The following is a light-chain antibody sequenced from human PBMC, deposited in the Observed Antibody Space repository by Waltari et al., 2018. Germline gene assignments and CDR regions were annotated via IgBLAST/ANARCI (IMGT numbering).Light chain of an antibody. J-gene: IGKJ1*01. CDR1: QNVDTW. CDR2: KTS. Sequence: DIKMTQSPSTLSASIGDRVTITLRASQNVDTWLAWYQQKPGKAPKLLVYKTSTLQSGVPSRFSGSGSGTHFTLTISSLQPDDFATYYCQQYNTYWTFGQGTKVE. V-gene: IGKV1-5*03. CDR3: QQYNTYWT.